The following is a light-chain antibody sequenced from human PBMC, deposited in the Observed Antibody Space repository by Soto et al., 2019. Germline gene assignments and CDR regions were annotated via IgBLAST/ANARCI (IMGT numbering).Light chain of an antibody. CDR1: TYDVGSYNL. CDR2: EGS. Sequence: QSVLTQPASVSGSPGQSITISCTGTTYDVGSYNLVSWYQQHPGEAPKLLIYEGSKRPSGVSNRFSGTKYNFAASLTISGLQIEDEATYYCLAYAGSYFVFGTGTKLTVL. CDR3: LAYAGSYFV. V-gene: IGLV2-23*01. J-gene: IGLJ1*01.